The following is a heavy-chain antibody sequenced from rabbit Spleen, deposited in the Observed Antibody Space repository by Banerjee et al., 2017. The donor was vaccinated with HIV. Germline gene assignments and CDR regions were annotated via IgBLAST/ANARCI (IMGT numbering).Heavy chain of an antibody. CDR2: IGSGSGI. Sequence: QEQLVESGGGLVQPEGSLTLTCTASGFSFSGSYYMCWVRQAPGKGLEWIACIGSGSGIYYASWAKGRFTISKTSSTTVTLQMTSLTVADTATYFCARDTGSSFSSYGMDLWGQGTLVTVS. CDR3: ARDTGSSFSSYGMDL. D-gene: IGHD8-1*01. CDR1: GFSFSGSYY. V-gene: IGHV1S45*01. J-gene: IGHJ6*01.